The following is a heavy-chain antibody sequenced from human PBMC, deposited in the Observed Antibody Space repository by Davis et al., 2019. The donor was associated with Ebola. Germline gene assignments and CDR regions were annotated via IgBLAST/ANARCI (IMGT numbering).Heavy chain of an antibody. D-gene: IGHD1-26*01. J-gene: IGHJ4*02. CDR1: GFTFSSYE. CDR2: ISHDSSSI. V-gene: IGHV3-48*03. Sequence: PGGSLRLSCAASGFTFSSYEINWVRQAPGKGLEWISYISHDSSSIYYADSVKGRFTISRDNAKNSVYLQMSSLSAEDTALYYCARGAVGLDYWGQGTLVTVSS. CDR3: ARGAVGLDY.